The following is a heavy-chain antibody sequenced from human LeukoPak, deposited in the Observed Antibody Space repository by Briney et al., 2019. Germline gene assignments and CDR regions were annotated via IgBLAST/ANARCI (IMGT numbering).Heavy chain of an antibody. Sequence: ASVKVSCKASGYTFTGYYMHWVRQAPGQGLEWMGWINPNSGGTNYAQKFQVRVTMTRDTSISTAYMELSRLRSDDTAVYYCARETHGDSVLFDYWGQGTLVTVSS. CDR2: INPNSGGT. CDR1: GYTFTGYY. V-gene: IGHV1-2*02. CDR3: ARETHGDSVLFDY. J-gene: IGHJ4*02. D-gene: IGHD4-17*01.